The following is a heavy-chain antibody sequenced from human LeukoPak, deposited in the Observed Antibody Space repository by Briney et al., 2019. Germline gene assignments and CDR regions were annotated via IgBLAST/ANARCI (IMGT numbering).Heavy chain of an antibody. CDR1: GGTFSSYA. CDR3: ARDTAYYDYVWGSYRYTSYFDY. Sequence: ASVKVYCKASGGTFSSYAISWVRQAPGQGLEWMGGIIPIFGTANYAQKFQGRVTITADESTSTAYMELSSLRSEDTAVYYCARDTAYYDYVWGSYRYTSYFDYWGQGTLVTVSS. V-gene: IGHV1-69*01. D-gene: IGHD3-16*02. J-gene: IGHJ4*02. CDR2: IIPIFGTA.